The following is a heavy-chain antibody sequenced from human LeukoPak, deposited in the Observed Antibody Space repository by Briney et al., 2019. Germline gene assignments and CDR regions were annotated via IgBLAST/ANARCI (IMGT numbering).Heavy chain of an antibody. D-gene: IGHD3-22*01. Sequence: GGSLRLSCAASGFTFSDYYMSWIRQAPGKGLEWVSYISSSSSYTNYADSVKGRFTISRDNAKNSLYLQMNSLRAEDTAVYYCAVTYYYDSSGYEHWGQGTLVTVSS. CDR1: GFTFSDYY. CDR2: ISSSSSYT. V-gene: IGHV3-11*06. J-gene: IGHJ4*02. CDR3: AVTYYYDSSGYEH.